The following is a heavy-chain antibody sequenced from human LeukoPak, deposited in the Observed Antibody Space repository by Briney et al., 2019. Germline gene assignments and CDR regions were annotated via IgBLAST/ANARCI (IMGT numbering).Heavy chain of an antibody. V-gene: IGHV5-51*01. CDR1: GYSFTSYW. Sequence: GESLKISRNGSGYSFTSYWIGWVRQMPGRGLEWVGIIYPGDSDTTYSPSFQGQVTISADKSINTVYLQWSSLKASDTAMYYCSRPIAGYSLDYWGQGTLVTVSS. D-gene: IGHD5-24*01. CDR3: SRPIAGYSLDY. CDR2: IYPGDSDT. J-gene: IGHJ4*02.